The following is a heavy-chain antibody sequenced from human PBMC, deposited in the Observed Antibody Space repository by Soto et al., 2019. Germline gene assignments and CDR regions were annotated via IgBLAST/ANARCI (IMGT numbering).Heavy chain of an antibody. J-gene: IGHJ4*02. V-gene: IGHV1-3*01. CDR1: GYTFTSYA. CDR2: INAGNGNT. Sequence: ASVKVSCKASGYTFTSYAMHLVRQAPGQRLEWMGWINAGNGNTKYSQKFQGRVTITRDTSASTAYMELSSLRSEDTAVYYCARGVTMIVVVPLDYWGQGTLVTVSS. D-gene: IGHD3-22*01. CDR3: ARGVTMIVVVPLDY.